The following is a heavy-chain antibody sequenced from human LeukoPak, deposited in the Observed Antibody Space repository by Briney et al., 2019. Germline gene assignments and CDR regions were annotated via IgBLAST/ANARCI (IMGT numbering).Heavy chain of an antibody. D-gene: IGHD5-18*01. J-gene: IGHJ4*02. V-gene: IGHV3-9*01. CDR3: AKGVRGYSYAIDY. CDR2: ISWNSGSI. Sequence: PGRSLRLSCAAFGFTFDDYAMHWVRQAPGKGLEWVSGISWNSGSIDSADSVKGRFTISRDNARNSLYLQMNSLRDEDTALYYCAKGVRGYSYAIDYWGQGTLVTVSS. CDR1: GFTFDDYA.